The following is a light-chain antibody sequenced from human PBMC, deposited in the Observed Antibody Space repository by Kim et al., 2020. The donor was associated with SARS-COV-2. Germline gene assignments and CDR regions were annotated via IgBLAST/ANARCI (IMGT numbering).Light chain of an antibody. Sequence: SYELTQPPSVSVSPGQTASITCSGDKLGDKYACWYQQKPGQSPVLVIYQDIKRPSGIPERFSGSNSGNTATLTISGTQAMDEADYYCQAWDSRSWVFGTGTKVTVL. J-gene: IGLJ1*01. V-gene: IGLV3-1*01. CDR1: KLGDKY. CDR3: QAWDSRSWV. CDR2: QDI.